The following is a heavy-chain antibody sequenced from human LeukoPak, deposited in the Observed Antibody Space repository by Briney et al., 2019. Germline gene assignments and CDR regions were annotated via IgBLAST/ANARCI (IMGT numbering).Heavy chain of an antibody. V-gene: IGHV4-34*01. CDR2: INHSGST. CDR1: GGSFSGYY. CDR3: ARGGMTAAGTGADWFDP. J-gene: IGHJ5*02. D-gene: IGHD6-13*01. Sequence: SETLSLTCAVYGGSFSGYYWSWIRQPPGKGLEWIGEINHSGSTNYNPSLKSRVTISVDTSKNQFSLKLSSVTAADTAVYYCARGGMTAAGTGADWFDPWGQGTLVTVSS.